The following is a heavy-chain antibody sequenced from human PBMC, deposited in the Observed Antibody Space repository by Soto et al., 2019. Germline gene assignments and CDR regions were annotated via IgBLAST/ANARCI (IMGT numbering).Heavy chain of an antibody. J-gene: IGHJ4*02. V-gene: IGHV3-23*01. D-gene: IGHD6-6*01. Sequence: GSLRLSCAASGFRFSDYVMSWVRQVPGRGLEWVSAISGSSGSIRSADSVKGRFTISRDNPKSTLYLQMNSLTVDDTAVYYCARGAASARPYFFDYWGQGTLVTVSS. CDR3: ARGAASARPYFFDY. CDR1: GFRFSDYV. CDR2: ISGSSGSI.